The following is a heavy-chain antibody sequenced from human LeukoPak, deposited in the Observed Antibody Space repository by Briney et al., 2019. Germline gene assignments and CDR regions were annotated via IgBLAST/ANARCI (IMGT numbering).Heavy chain of an antibody. V-gene: IGHV1-69*01. CDR1: GGTFSSYA. CDR3: ARDSVVVPAADDAFDI. D-gene: IGHD2-2*01. CDR2: IIPIFGTA. Sequence: GSSVKVSCKASGGTFSSYAISWVRQAPGQGLEWMGGIIPIFGTANYAQKFQGRVTITADESTSTAYMELSSPRSEDTAVYYCARDSVVVPAADDAFDIWGQGTMVTVSS. J-gene: IGHJ3*02.